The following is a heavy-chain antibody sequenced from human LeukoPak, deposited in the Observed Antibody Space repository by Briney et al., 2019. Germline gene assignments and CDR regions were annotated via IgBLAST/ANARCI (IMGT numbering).Heavy chain of an antibody. V-gene: IGHV4-39*01. J-gene: IGHJ4*02. Sequence: NPSETLSLTCIVSGGSISSRNYYWGWLRQPPGMGLEWIGTIYNSGSTYYNPSLKSRVTISVDTSKNQFSLKLSSVTAADTAVYYCARHAASVGSGWYRVDYWGQGTLVTVSS. CDR2: IYNSGST. D-gene: IGHD6-19*01. CDR1: GGSISSRNYY. CDR3: ARHAASVGSGWYRVDY.